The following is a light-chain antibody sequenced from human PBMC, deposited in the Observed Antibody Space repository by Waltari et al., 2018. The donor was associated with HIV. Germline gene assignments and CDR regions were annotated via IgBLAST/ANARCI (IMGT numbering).Light chain of an antibody. V-gene: IGLV1-47*01. CDR2: RNN. CDR1: SAHIGTNY. CDR3: AAWDDTLTVV. J-gene: IGLJ2*01. Sequence: QSVLTHLPSASGTPGPSVTISCSGTSAHIGTNYVYWYQQFPGPAPNLLTNRNNKSPSGDPDRCSGPKSGASASLESVGLRSDDEAEYFFAAWDDTLTVVFGGGTKLTVL.